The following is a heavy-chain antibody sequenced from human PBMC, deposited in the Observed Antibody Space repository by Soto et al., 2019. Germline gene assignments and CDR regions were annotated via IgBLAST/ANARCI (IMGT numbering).Heavy chain of an antibody. CDR3: TTDPAITIFDPLGDY. CDR2: IKSKTDGGTA. CDR1: GFTFSNAW. Sequence: PGGSLRLSCAASGFTFSNAWMSWVRQAPGKGLEWVGRIKSKTDGGTADYAAPVKGRFTISRDDSKNTLYLQMNSLKTEDTAVYYCTTDPAITIFDPLGDYWGQGTLVTVSS. J-gene: IGHJ4*02. V-gene: IGHV3-15*01. D-gene: IGHD3-3*01.